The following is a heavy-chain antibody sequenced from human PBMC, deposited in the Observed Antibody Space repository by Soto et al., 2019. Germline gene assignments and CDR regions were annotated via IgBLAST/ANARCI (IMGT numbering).Heavy chain of an antibody. CDR1: EFAFLGYY. D-gene: IGHD3-3*01. J-gene: IGHJ4*02. Sequence: PGGSLRLSCAASEFAFLGYYMSWIRQAPGKGLEWVSYISSGGSAIYYTDSVKGRFTISRDNAKNTLYLQMNSLRAEDTAVYYSAKRLVGGSWIFGVVIYFDYWGQGTLVTVSS. V-gene: IGHV3-11*01. CDR3: AKRLVGGSWIFGVVIYFDY. CDR2: ISSGGSAI.